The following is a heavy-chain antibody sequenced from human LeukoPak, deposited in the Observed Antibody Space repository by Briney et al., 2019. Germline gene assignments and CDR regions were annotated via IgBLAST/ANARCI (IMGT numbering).Heavy chain of an antibody. J-gene: IGHJ4*02. Sequence: PGGSLRLSCAASAFTFSTYAMHWVRQAPGKGLEWVAVISYDGSNKYYGDSVKGRFTISRDNSKNTLYLQMNSLRAEDTAVYYCARVYSQIVVVNPFDYWGQGTLVTVSS. V-gene: IGHV3-30*04. CDR3: ARVYSQIVVVNPFDY. D-gene: IGHD3-22*01. CDR2: ISYDGSNK. CDR1: AFTFSTYA.